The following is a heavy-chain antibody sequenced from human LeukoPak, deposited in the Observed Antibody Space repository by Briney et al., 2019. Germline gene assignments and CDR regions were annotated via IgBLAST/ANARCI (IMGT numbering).Heavy chain of an antibody. CDR3: ARGIAAALHKHYYYYYGMDV. V-gene: IGHV1-69*04. D-gene: IGHD6-13*01. CDR1: GGTFSSYA. CDR2: IIPILGIA. J-gene: IGHJ6*02. Sequence: SVKVSCKASGGTFSSYAISWVRQATGQGLEWMGRIIPILGIANYAQKFQGRVTITADKSTSTAYMELSSLRSEDTAVYYCARGIAAALHKHYYYYYGMDVWGQGTTVTVSS.